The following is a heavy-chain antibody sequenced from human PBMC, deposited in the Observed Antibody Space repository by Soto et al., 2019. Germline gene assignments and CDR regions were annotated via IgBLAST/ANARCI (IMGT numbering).Heavy chain of an antibody. CDR2: IKQDGSEK. CDR3: ATGSGSYRDDAFDI. D-gene: IGHD3-10*01. CDR1: GFTFSSYA. V-gene: IGHV3-7*01. J-gene: IGHJ3*02. Sequence: GGSLRLSCAASGFTFSSYAMSWVRQAPGKGLEWVANIKQDGSEKYYVDSVKGRFTISRDNAKNSLYLQMNSLRAEDTAVYYCATGSGSYRDDAFDIWGQGTMVTVSS.